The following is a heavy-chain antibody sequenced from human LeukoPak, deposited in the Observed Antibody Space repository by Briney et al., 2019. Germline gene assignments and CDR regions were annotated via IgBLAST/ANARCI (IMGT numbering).Heavy chain of an antibody. Sequence: ASVKVSCKASGYTFTSYGISWVRQAPGQGLEWMGWISAYNGNTNYAQKLQGRVTMTTDTSTSTAYMELRSLRSDDTAVYYCARDGYYDILTAFRDYYYYYMDVWGKGTTVTISS. CDR3: ARDGYYDILTAFRDYYYYYMDV. J-gene: IGHJ6*03. CDR2: ISAYNGNT. CDR1: GYTFTSYG. V-gene: IGHV1-18*01. D-gene: IGHD3-9*01.